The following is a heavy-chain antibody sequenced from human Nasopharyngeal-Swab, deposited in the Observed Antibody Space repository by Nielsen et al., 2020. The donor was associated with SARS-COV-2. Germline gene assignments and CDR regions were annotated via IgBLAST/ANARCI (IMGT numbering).Heavy chain of an antibody. CDR2: IKSKTDGGTT. Sequence: VRQAPGKGLEWVGRIKSKTDGGTTDYAAPVKGRFTISRDDSKNTLYLQMNSLKTEDTAVYYCTTSRGSYCSSTSCHPSDGVDAFDIWGQGTMVTVSS. V-gene: IGHV3-15*01. D-gene: IGHD2-2*01. J-gene: IGHJ3*02. CDR3: TTSRGSYCSSTSCHPSDGVDAFDI.